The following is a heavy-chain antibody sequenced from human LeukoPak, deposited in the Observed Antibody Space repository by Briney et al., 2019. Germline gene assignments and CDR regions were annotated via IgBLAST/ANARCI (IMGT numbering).Heavy chain of an antibody. CDR2: IHPSDGDT. CDR3: ATYTQSGAQGISDY. D-gene: IGHD3-10*01. Sequence: GASVKVSCKASGYTFTNFYMHWVRQAPGQGLEWMGLIHPSDGDTKYAQEFQDRVTMTRDTSTSTVYMELSSLRIEDTAVYYCATYTQSGAQGISDYWGQGTLVTVSS. V-gene: IGHV1-46*01. CDR1: GYTFTNFY. J-gene: IGHJ4*02.